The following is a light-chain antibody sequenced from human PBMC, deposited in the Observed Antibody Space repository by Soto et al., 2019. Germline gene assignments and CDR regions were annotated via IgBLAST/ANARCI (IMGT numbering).Light chain of an antibody. CDR1: QSVGSN. CDR2: GAS. CDR3: QQYLHTPRT. J-gene: IGKJ1*01. V-gene: IGKV3-15*01. Sequence: EIVMTQSPATLSVSPGDRATLSCRASQSVGSNLAWYQQKPGQAPRLLIYGASTRVTGIPARFSGSGSGTDFTLTISSLQAEDVAVYYCQQYLHTPRTFGQGTKVDIK.